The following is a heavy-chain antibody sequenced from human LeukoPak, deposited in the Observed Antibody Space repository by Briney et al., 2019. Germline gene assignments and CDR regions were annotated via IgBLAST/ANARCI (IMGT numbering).Heavy chain of an antibody. D-gene: IGHD3-10*01. Sequence: GGSLRLPWAASGFTFSTSWMHWVSQAPGKGMVWISCMNSDGRTLNYADSVKGRFTISRDNAKNTLYRQMNSLTDDDTAVYYCAVAGYYRFDYWGQGSLVTVAS. J-gene: IGHJ4*02. CDR3: AVAGYYRFDY. V-gene: IGHV3-74*01. CDR1: GFTFSTSW. CDR2: MNSDGRTL.